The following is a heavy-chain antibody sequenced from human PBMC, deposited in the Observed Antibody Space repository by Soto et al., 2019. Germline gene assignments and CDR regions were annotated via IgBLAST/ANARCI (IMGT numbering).Heavy chain of an antibody. J-gene: IGHJ6*02. V-gene: IGHV4-31*03. CDR1: GGSISSGGYY. CDR2: VYYSGST. CDR3: ARDLASSSWYTGYYYAMDV. D-gene: IGHD6-13*01. Sequence: SETLSLTCTVSGGSISSGGYYWSWIRQHPGKGLEWIGYVYYSGSTYYNPSLKSRVTISVDTSKNQFSLKLSSVTAADTAVYYCARDLASSSWYTGYYYAMDVWGQGTKVTVSS.